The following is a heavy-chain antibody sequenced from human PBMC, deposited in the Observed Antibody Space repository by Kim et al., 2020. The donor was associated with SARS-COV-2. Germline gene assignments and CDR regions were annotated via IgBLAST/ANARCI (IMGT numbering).Heavy chain of an antibody. V-gene: IGHV1-69*13. Sequence: SVKVSCKASGGTFSSYAISWVRQAPGQGLEWMGGIIPIFGTANYAQKFQGRVTITADESTSTAYMELSSLRSEDTAVYYCARTGYCSGGSCYTEYYYYYGMDVWGQGTTVTVSS. CDR1: GGTFSSYA. J-gene: IGHJ6*02. CDR2: IIPIFGTA. D-gene: IGHD2-15*01. CDR3: ARTGYCSGGSCYTEYYYYYGMDV.